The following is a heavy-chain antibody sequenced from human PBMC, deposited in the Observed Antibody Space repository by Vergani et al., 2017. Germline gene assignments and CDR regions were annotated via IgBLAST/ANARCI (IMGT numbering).Heavy chain of an antibody. V-gene: IGHV3-30*02. D-gene: IGHD5-18*01. Sequence: QVQLVESGGGVVQPGGSLRLSCAASGFTFSSYGMHWVRQAPGKGLEWVAFIRYDGSNKYYADSVKGRFTISRDNSKNTLYLQMNSLRAEDTAVYYCARGDANGYSYGRGWEPEDAFDIWGQGTMVTVSS. J-gene: IGHJ3*02. CDR2: IRYDGSNK. CDR3: ARGDANGYSYGRGWEPEDAFDI. CDR1: GFTFSSYG.